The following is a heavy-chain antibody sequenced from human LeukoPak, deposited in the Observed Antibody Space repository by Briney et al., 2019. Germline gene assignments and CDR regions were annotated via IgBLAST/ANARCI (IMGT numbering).Heavy chain of an antibody. Sequence: GRSLRLSCAASGFTFSSYAMHWVRQAPGKGLEWVAVISNDGSNKYYADSVKGRFTISRDNSKNTLYLQMNSLRAEDTAVYYCARDATGEITLGGVIAHWGQGTLVTVSS. D-gene: IGHD3-16*01. J-gene: IGHJ5*02. V-gene: IGHV3-30-3*01. CDR1: GFTFSSYA. CDR3: ARDATGEITLGGVIAH. CDR2: ISNDGSNK.